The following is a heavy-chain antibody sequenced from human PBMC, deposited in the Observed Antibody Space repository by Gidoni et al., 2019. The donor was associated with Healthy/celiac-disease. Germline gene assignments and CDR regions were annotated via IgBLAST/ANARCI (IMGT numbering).Heavy chain of an antibody. D-gene: IGHD3-16*01. CDR3: ARGLSGPQGEYFDY. J-gene: IGHJ4*02. CDR2: ISSSGSTI. V-gene: IGHV3-48*03. Sequence: EVQLVESGGGLVQPGGSLRLSCAASGFTFSSYEMNWVRQAPGKGLEWVSYISSSGSTIYYADSVKGRFTISRDNAKNSLYLQMNSLRAEDTAVYYCARGLSGPQGEYFDYWGQGTLVTVSS. CDR1: GFTFSSYE.